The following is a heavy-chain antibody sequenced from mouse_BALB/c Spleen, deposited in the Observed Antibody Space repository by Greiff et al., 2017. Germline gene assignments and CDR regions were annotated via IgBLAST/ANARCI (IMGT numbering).Heavy chain of an antibody. Sequence: EVKLQESGGGLVQPGGSLKLSCAASGFAFSRYWMSWVRQAPGKGLEWIGVINPDSSTINYTPSLKDKFIISRDNAKNTLYLKMSKVRSEDTALYYCARPRSLNSLLRLRGAMDYWGQGTSVTVSS. D-gene: IGHD1-2*01. J-gene: IGHJ4*01. V-gene: IGHV4-1*02. CDR2: INPDSSTI. CDR3: ARPRSLNSLLRLRGAMDY. CDR1: GFAFSRYW.